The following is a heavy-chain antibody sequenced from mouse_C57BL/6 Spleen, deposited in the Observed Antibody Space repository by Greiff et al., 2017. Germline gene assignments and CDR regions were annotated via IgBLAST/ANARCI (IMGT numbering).Heavy chain of an antibody. CDR3: ARQGVITTGYYFDY. D-gene: IGHD2-4*01. Sequence: EVKVVESGGDLVKPGGSLKLSCAASGFTFSSYGMSWVRQTPDKRLEWVATISSGGSYTYYPDSVKGRFTISRDNAKNTLYLQMSSLKSEDTAMYYCARQGVITTGYYFDYWGQGTTLTVSS. J-gene: IGHJ2*01. CDR1: GFTFSSYG. CDR2: ISSGGSYT. V-gene: IGHV5-6*01.